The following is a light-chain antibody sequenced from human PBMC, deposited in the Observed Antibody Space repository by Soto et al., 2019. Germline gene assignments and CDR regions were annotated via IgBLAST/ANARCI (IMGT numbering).Light chain of an antibody. CDR3: AAWDDSLSGQV. Sequence: QSVLTQPPSASGTPGQRVTISCSGSSSNIESNYVYCYQQLPGTAPKLLIYRNNQRPSGVPDRFSGSKSGTSASLAISGLRSEDEADYYCAAWDDSLSGQVFGGGTKLTVL. J-gene: IGLJ2*01. CDR2: RNN. CDR1: SSNIESNY. V-gene: IGLV1-47*01.